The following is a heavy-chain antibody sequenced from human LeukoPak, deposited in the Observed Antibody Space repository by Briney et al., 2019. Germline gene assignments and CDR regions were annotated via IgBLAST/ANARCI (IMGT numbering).Heavy chain of an antibody. CDR1: GYTFTSYD. D-gene: IGHD3-9*01. Sequence: GASVKVSCKASGYTFTSYDINWVRQATGQGLEWMGWMNPNSGNTGYAQKFQGRVTMTRNTSISTAYMELSSLRSEDTAVYYCARSGYGPEGRYFDWQYAFDIWGQGTMVTVSS. CDR2: MNPNSGNT. V-gene: IGHV1-8*01. CDR3: ARSGYGPEGRYFDWQYAFDI. J-gene: IGHJ3*02.